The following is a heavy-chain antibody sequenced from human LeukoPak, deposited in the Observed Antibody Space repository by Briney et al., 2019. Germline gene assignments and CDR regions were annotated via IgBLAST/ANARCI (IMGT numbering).Heavy chain of an antibody. J-gene: IGHJ6*03. CDR3: AKDSGFRDDFWSGYSARSYYYYMDV. V-gene: IGHV3-23*01. CDR1: GFTFSSYA. Sequence: GGSLRLSCTGSGFTFSSYAMSWVRQAPGKGLEWVSAISGSGGSTYYADSVKGRFTISRDNSKNTLYLQMNSLRAEDTAVYYCAKDSGFRDDFWSGYSARSYYYYMDVWGKGTTVTVSS. CDR2: ISGSGGST. D-gene: IGHD3-3*01.